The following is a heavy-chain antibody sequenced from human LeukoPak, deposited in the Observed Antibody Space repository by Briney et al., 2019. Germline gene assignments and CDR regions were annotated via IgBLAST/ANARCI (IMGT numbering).Heavy chain of an antibody. D-gene: IGHD2-15*01. CDR3: ARLRRTSVVAAKEDYYYYYGMDV. CDR1: GYTFTGYY. CDR2: INPNSGGT. V-gene: IGHV1-2*02. J-gene: IGHJ6*02. Sequence: ASVKVSCKASGYTFTGYYMHWVRQASGQGLEWMGWINPNSGGTNYAQKFQGRVTMTRDTSISTAYMELSRLRSDDTAVYYCARLRRTSVVAAKEDYYYYYGMDVWGQGTTVTVSS.